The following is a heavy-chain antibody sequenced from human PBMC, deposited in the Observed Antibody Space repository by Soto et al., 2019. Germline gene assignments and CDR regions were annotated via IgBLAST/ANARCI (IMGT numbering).Heavy chain of an antibody. CDR1: GFAFDDYA. CDR2: INWNGDNR. J-gene: IGHJ4*02. D-gene: IGHD6-19*01. V-gene: IGHV3-43*01. CDR3: ANDIAGSAWYSLDS. Sequence: EVQLTESGGVVVQPGGSLRLSCAASGFAFDDYAMHWVRQAPGKGLEWVSLINWNGDNRYYADSVKGRFTISRDNSRNSLFLHMSSLRTDDTAFYYCANDIAGSAWYSLDSWGQGTLVTVSS.